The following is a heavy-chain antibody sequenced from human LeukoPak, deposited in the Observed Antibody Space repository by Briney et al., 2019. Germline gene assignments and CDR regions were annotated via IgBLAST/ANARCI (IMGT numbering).Heavy chain of an antibody. CDR3: ARDGDPRYSAPYNWFDP. J-gene: IGHJ5*02. CDR1: GYTFTGYH. CDR2: INPNSGGT. D-gene: IGHD2-15*01. V-gene: IGHV1-2*02. Sequence: ASVKVSCKASGYTFTGYHMHWVRQAPGQGLEWMGWINPNSGGTNYAQKFQGRVTMTRDTSISTAYMELSRLRSDDTAVYYCARDGDPRYSAPYNWFDPWGQGTLVTVSS.